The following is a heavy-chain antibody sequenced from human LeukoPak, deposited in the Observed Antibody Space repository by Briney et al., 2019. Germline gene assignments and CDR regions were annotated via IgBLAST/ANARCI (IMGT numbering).Heavy chain of an antibody. V-gene: IGHV3-33*06. CDR3: AKVLHSEFYDYVWGSYRWDLIFDY. CDR1: GFTFSSYG. Sequence: GGSLRLSCAASGFTFSSYGMHWVRQAPGKGLEWVAVIWYDGSNKYYADSVKGRFTISRDNSKNTLYLQMNSLRAEDTAVYYWAKVLHSEFYDYVWGSYRWDLIFDYWGQGTLVTVSS. D-gene: IGHD3-16*02. J-gene: IGHJ4*02. CDR2: IWYDGSNK.